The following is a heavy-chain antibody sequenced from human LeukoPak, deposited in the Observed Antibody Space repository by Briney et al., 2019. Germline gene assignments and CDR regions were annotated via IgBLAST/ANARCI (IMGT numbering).Heavy chain of an antibody. J-gene: IGHJ4*02. CDR1: GGSISSGTYY. D-gene: IGHD3-3*01. CDR2: INHSGST. Sequence: SETLSLTCTVSGGSISSGTYYWGWIRQPPGKGLEWIGEINHSGSTNYNPSLKSRVTISVDTSKNQFSLKLSSVTAADTAVYYCASGFLEWLNWGQGTLVTVSS. CDR3: ASGFLEWLN. V-gene: IGHV4-39*07.